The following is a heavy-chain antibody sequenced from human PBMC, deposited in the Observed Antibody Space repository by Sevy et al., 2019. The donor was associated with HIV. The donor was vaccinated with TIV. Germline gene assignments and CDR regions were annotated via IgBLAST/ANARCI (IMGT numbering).Heavy chain of an antibody. D-gene: IGHD3-10*01. V-gene: IGHV3-48*03. CDR1: GFTFSSYE. Sequence: GGSLRLSCAASGFTFSSYEMNWVRRAPGKGLEWVSYISSSGSTIYYADSVKGRFTISRDNAKNSLYLQMNSLRAEDTAVYYCARDGSYYGSDAGPGRVYGMDVWGQGTTVTVSS. CDR2: ISSSGSTI. J-gene: IGHJ6*02. CDR3: ARDGSYYGSDAGPGRVYGMDV.